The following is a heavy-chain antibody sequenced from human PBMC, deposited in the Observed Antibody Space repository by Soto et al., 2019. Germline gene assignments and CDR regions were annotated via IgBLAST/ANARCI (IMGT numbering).Heavy chain of an antibody. D-gene: IGHD4-17*01. CDR3: ARDLPSGTPDGYGGKPWGMDV. V-gene: IGHV1-69*12. J-gene: IGHJ6*02. CDR1: GGTFSSYA. CDR2: IIPIFGTA. Sequence: QVQLVQSGAEVKKPGSSVKVSCKASGGTFSSYAISWVRQAPGQGLEWMGGIIPIFGTANYAQKFQGRVKITADESTXXAXMXXSSLRSEDTAVYYCARDLPSGTPDGYGGKPWGMDVWGQGTTVTVSS.